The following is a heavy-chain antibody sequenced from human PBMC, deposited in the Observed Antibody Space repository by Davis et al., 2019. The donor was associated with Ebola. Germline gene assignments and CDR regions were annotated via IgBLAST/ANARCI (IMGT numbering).Heavy chain of an antibody. Sequence: GGSLRLSCAASGFTFSSYAMSWVRQAPGKGLEWVSAISSSSSTIYYADSVKGRFTISRDNAKNSLYLQMNSLRAEDTAVYYCAKDAVDIVVVVAATARSYYYGMDVWGQGTTVTVSS. V-gene: IGHV3-48*01. CDR2: ISSSSSTI. CDR1: GFTFSSYA. D-gene: IGHD2-15*01. CDR3: AKDAVDIVVVVAATARSYYYGMDV. J-gene: IGHJ6*02.